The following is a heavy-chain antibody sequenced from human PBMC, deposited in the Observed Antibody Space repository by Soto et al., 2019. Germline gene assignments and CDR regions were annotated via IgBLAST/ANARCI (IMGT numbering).Heavy chain of an antibody. CDR3: ARHQGWSYGYSGN. V-gene: IGHV4-39*01. J-gene: IGHJ4*02. Sequence: QLQLQESGPGLVKPSETLSLTCTVSGGSISSSSYYWGWIRQPPGKGLEWIGSIYYSGSTYYNPSLNSRVIISVDTSKNQFSLRLSSVTAADTAVYYCARHQGWSYGYSGNWGQGTLVTVSS. D-gene: IGHD5-18*01. CDR1: GGSISSSSYY. CDR2: IYYSGST.